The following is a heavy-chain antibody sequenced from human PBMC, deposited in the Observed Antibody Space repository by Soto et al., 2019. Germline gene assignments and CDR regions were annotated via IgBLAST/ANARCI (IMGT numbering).Heavy chain of an antibody. V-gene: IGHV6-1*01. J-gene: IGHJ4*02. CDR1: GDSVSSNSAA. CDR2: TYYRSKWYN. D-gene: IGHD3-22*01. Sequence: SQTLSLTCAISGDSVSSNSAAWNWIRQSPSRGLEWLGRTYYRSKWYNDYAVSVKSRITINPDTSKNQFSLQLNSVTPEDTDVYYCARGPYDSSGYSGAFDYWGQGTLVTVSS. CDR3: ARGPYDSSGYSGAFDY.